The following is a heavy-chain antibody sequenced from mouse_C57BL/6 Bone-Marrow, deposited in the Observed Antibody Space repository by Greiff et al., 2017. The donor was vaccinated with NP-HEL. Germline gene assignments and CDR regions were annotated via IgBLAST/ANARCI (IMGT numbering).Heavy chain of an antibody. Sequence: EVQLQQSGAELVKPGASVKLSCTASGFNIKDYYMHWVKQRTEQGLEWIGGIDPEDGETKYAPKFQGKATKTAEPSSNTAYLQLSSLTSEDTAVYYCASNHYYGNYLYYAMDYWGQGTSVTVSS. CDR3: ASNHYYGNYLYYAMDY. V-gene: IGHV14-2*01. CDR2: IDPEDGET. J-gene: IGHJ4*01. CDR1: GFNIKDYY. D-gene: IGHD2-1*01.